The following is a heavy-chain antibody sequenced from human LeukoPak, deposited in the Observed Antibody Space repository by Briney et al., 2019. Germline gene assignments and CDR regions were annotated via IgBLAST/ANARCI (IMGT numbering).Heavy chain of an antibody. D-gene: IGHD5-18*01. CDR1: EFIFSGYW. CDR2: ISGDGLTT. Sequence: PGGSLRLSCAASEFIFSGYWMHWVRQAPGQGLVWVSRISGDGLTTTYADSAKGRFISSRDNAKSTLYLQMNSLRVEDTAVYYCTREKRGYTYVSDSWGQGTLVTVSS. J-gene: IGHJ4*02. V-gene: IGHV3-74*01. CDR3: TREKRGYTYVSDS.